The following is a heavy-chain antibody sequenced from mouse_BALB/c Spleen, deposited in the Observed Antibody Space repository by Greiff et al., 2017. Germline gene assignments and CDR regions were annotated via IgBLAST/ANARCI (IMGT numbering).Heavy chain of an antibody. J-gene: IGHJ1*01. D-gene: IGHD2-4*01. CDR3: ARNWGITTVHWYFDV. Sequence: VQRVESGPGLVAPSQSLSITCTVSGFSLTSYDISWIRQPPGKGLEWLGVIWTGGGTNYNSAFMSRLSISKDNSKSQVFLKMNSLQTDDTAMYYCARNWGITTVHWYFDVWGAGTTVTVSS. V-gene: IGHV2-9-2*01. CDR1: GFSLTSYD. CDR2: IWTGGGT.